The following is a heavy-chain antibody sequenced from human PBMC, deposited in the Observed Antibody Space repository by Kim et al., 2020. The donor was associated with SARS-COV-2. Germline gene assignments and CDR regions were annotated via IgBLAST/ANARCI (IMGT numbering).Heavy chain of an antibody. J-gene: IGHJ6*03. CDR1: GGSISSSSYY. CDR2: FYYGGST. V-gene: IGHV4-39*07. CDR3: ARGATTSWYSSFSYYY. Sequence: SETLSLTCTVSGGSISSSSYYWGWIRQPPGKGLEWIGNFYYGGSTSYNPSLKSRVTISVDTSKNQFSLKLSSVTAADTAVYFCARGATTSWYSSFSYYY. D-gene: IGHD6-13*01.